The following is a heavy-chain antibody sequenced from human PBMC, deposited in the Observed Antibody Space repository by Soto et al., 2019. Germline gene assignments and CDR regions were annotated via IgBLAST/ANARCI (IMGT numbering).Heavy chain of an antibody. V-gene: IGHV3-23*01. CDR2: IGGGDDDR. Sequence: LRLSCAASGFSFSTYAMSWVRQAPGKGLEWVSSIGGGDDDRYYADSVKGRFTISRDNSKNTVFLQVSSLSAEDTARYYCAKDRQSYNSVWDPCDCWGQGTVVTVAS. J-gene: IGHJ3*01. D-gene: IGHD1-1*01. CDR3: AKDRQSYNSVWDPCDC. CDR1: GFSFSTYA.